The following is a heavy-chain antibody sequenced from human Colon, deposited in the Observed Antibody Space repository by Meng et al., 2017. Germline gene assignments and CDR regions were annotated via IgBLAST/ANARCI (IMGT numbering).Heavy chain of an antibody. D-gene: IGHD6-19*01. CDR1: GFTFSNAC. Sequence: GGSLRLSCAASGFTFSNACLSWGRQAQGKGLEWVCRIKSKTDGGTTDYAAPVKGRFTISREDSKNTLYLQMNSLKTEDTAVYYCTTGGSGWFRGRYYDIWGQGTMVTVSS. J-gene: IGHJ3*02. CDR2: IKSKTDGGTT. V-gene: IGHV3-15*01. CDR3: TTGGSGWFRGRYYDI.